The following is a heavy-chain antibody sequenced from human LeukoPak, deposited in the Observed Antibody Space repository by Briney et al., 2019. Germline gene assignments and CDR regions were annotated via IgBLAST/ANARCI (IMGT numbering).Heavy chain of an antibody. D-gene: IGHD5-12*01. CDR3: ARQGVGYDEPIDY. CDR1: GFTFSSYS. Sequence: GGSLRLSCAASGFTFSSYSMNWVRQAPGKGLEWVSSISSSSSYIYYADSVKGRFTISRDNAKKSLYLQMNSLRAEDTAVYYCARQGVGYDEPIDYWGQGTLVTVSS. J-gene: IGHJ4*02. CDR2: ISSSSSYI. V-gene: IGHV3-21*01.